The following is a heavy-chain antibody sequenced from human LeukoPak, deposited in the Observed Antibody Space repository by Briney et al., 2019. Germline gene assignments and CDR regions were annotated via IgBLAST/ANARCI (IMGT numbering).Heavy chain of an antibody. CDR1: GYTFTSYY. V-gene: IGHV1-46*01. CDR2: INPSGGST. D-gene: IGHD3-10*01. J-gene: IGHJ4*02. Sequence: ASVKVSCKASGYTFTSYYMHWVRQAPGQGLEWMGIINPSGGSTSYAQKFQGRVTMTRDTSISTAYMELSRLRSDDTAVYYCARDLGSGSYYWGQGTLVTVSS. CDR3: ARDLGSGSYY.